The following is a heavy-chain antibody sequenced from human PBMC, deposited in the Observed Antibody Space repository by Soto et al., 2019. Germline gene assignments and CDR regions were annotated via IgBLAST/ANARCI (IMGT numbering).Heavy chain of an antibody. Sequence: GGFLKISCRGSGYSFTSYWSSWVRQMPGKGLEWMGRIDPSDSYTNYSPSFQGHVTISADKSISTAYLQWSSLKASDTAMYYCARRGYSSGWYDYYYGMDVWGQGTMVTVSS. CDR1: GYSFTSYW. CDR2: IDPSDSYT. V-gene: IGHV5-10-1*01. D-gene: IGHD6-19*01. CDR3: ARRGYSSGWYDYYYGMDV. J-gene: IGHJ6*02.